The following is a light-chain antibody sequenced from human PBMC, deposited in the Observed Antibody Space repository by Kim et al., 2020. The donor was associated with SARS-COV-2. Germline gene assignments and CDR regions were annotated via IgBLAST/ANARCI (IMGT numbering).Light chain of an antibody. Sequence: QSALTQPASVSGSSGQSITISCTGTSGDVGSYNLVSWYQQHPGKAPKLMIYEVSKRPSGVSNRFSGSKSGNTASLTISGLQAEDETDYYCCSYASSSTLVFGGGTQLTVL. V-gene: IGLV2-23*02. CDR1: SGDVGSYNL. CDR3: CSYASSSTLV. CDR2: EVS. J-gene: IGLJ2*01.